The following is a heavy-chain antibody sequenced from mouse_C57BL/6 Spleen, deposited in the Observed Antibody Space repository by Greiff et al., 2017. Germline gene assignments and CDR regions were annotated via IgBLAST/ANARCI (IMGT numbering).Heavy chain of an antibody. CDR2: IDPENGDT. Sequence: VHVKQSGAELVRPGASVKLSCTASGFNIKDDYMHWVKQRPEQGLEWIGWIDPENGDTEYASKFQGKATITADTSSNTAYLQLSSLTSEDTAVYYCTHLLTYWGQGTLVTVAA. CDR1: GFNIKDDY. CDR3: THLLTY. D-gene: IGHD2-1*01. J-gene: IGHJ3*01. V-gene: IGHV14-4*01.